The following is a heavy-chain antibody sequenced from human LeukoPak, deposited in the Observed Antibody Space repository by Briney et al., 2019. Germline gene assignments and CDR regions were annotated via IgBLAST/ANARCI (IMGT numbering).Heavy chain of an antibody. Sequence: GGFLRLSCAASGFTFINAWMHWVRQAPGKGLMWVSRISSDGRSTSYADSVKGRFTMSRDNAKNTPYLQMNSLRAEDTAVYYCARVSRFPGIASDYWGQGTLVTVPS. D-gene: IGHD6-13*01. J-gene: IGHJ4*02. V-gene: IGHV3-74*01. CDR3: ARVSRFPGIASDY. CDR1: GFTFINAW. CDR2: ISSDGRST.